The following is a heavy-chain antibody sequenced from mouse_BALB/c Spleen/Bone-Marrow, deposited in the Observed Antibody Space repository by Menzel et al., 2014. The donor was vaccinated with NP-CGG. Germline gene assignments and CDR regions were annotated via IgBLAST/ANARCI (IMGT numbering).Heavy chain of an antibody. CDR2: ISNGGGST. J-gene: IGHJ4*01. CDR3: ARHVGNPYAMDY. V-gene: IGHV5-12-2*01. D-gene: IGHD3-1*01. Sequence: EVMLVESGGGLVQPGGSPKLSCAASGFTFSSYTMSWVRQTPEKRLEWVAYISNGGGSTYYPDTVKGRFTISRDNAKNILYLQMSSLKSEDTAMYYCARHVGNPYAMDYWGQGTSVTVSS. CDR1: GFTFSSYT.